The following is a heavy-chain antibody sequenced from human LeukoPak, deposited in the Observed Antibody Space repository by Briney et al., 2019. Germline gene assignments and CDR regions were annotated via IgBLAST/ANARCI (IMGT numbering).Heavy chain of an antibody. CDR2: ISYDGSNK. CDR3: ARVIFLDHTDAFDI. CDR1: GFTFSSYA. D-gene: IGHD2-15*01. Sequence: GGSLRLSCAASGFTFSSYAMHWVRQAPGKGLEWVAVISYDGSNKYYADSVKGRFTISRDNAKNSLYLQMNSLRAEDTAVYYCARVIFLDHTDAFDIWGQGTMVTVSS. V-gene: IGHV3-30-3*01. J-gene: IGHJ3*02.